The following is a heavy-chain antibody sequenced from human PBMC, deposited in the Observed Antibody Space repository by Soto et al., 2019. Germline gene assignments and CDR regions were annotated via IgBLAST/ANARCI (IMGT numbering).Heavy chain of an antibody. V-gene: IGHV5-51*01. D-gene: IGHD6-6*01. CDR2: IYPGDSDT. J-gene: IGHJ4*02. CDR1: GYSFNDYW. CDR3: ARDGLSSSSSFDY. Sequence: GESLKISCKGSGYSFNDYWIAWVRQMPGKGLEWMGIIYPGDSDTKYYPSFQDQVTISADKSISTVYLQWSSLKASDTAMYYCARDGLSSSSSFDYWGQGTLVTGSS.